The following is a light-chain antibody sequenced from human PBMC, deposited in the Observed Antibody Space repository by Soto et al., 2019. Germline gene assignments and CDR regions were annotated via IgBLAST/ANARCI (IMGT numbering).Light chain of an antibody. Sequence: EIVLTQFPGTLSLSPGERATLSCRASETIGYNYLAWYQQQPGLAPTLLIYDASTRAPGIPDRFSGSGSGTDFTLTISRVEPGDFAVYYCQQYDTSYTFGPGIKLEI. CDR3: QQYDTSYT. J-gene: IGKJ2*01. CDR2: DAS. V-gene: IGKV3-20*01. CDR1: ETIGYNY.